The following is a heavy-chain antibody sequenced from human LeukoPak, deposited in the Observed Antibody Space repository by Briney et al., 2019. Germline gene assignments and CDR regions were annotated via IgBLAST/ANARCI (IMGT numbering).Heavy chain of an antibody. Sequence: NPGGSLRLSCAASGFTFSTYEMNWVRQAPGKGLEWVSYINSRGSAIYYADSVKGRFTISRDIAKTSLYLQMNSLRAEDTAIYYCARDMEPDAFDIWGQGTMVTVSS. D-gene: IGHD1-1*01. J-gene: IGHJ3*02. CDR2: INSRGSAI. V-gene: IGHV3-48*03. CDR1: GFTFSTYE. CDR3: ARDMEPDAFDI.